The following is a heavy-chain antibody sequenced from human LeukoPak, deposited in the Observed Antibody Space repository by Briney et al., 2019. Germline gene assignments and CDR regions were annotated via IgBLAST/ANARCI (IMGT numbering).Heavy chain of an antibody. J-gene: IGHJ6*02. V-gene: IGHV3-33*08. CDR2: IWSDGNNK. Sequence: GGSLRLSCAASGFTFSSYSMNWVRQAPGKGLEWVAVIWSDGNNKYYADSVKGRFTISRDNSKNTLYLQMNSLRAEDTAVYYCARSIGYGYGMDVWGQGTTVTVSS. CDR3: ARSIGYGYGMDV. CDR1: GFTFSSYS. D-gene: IGHD6-13*01.